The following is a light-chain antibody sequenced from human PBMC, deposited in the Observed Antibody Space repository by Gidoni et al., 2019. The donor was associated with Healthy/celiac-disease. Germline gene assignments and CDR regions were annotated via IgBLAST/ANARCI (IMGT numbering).Light chain of an antibody. Sequence: EIVLTQSPATLSLSPGERATLSCRASQSVSSYLAWYQQKPGRAPRLLIYDASNRATGIPARFSGSGSGTDFTLTISSLEPEDFAVYYCQQRSNWPPGTFGGGTKVEIK. CDR1: QSVSSY. CDR3: QQRSNWPPGT. J-gene: IGKJ4*01. CDR2: DAS. V-gene: IGKV3-11*01.